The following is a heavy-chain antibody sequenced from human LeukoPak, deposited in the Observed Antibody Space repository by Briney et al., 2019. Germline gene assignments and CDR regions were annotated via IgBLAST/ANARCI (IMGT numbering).Heavy chain of an antibody. J-gene: IGHJ3*02. D-gene: IGHD1-1*01. CDR3: ARNLAYNAFDI. CDR1: RFTFSTSW. V-gene: IGHV3-7*01. CDR2: IKEDGSQK. Sequence: PGGSLRLSCAASRFTFSTSWMTWVRQPPGKGLEWVAAIKEDGSQKDYEDSVKGRFTMSRDNVENSLYLQMDSLRAEDTAVYFCARNLAYNAFDIWGQGTMVTVSS.